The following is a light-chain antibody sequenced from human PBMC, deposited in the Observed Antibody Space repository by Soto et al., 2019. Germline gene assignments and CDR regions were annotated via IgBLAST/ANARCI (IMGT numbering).Light chain of an antibody. Sequence: ETVMTQSPATLSVSPGERATLSCRASQSVSSNLAWYQQKPGQAPRLLIYGASTRATGIPARFSGSGSGTEFTLTISSLQSEDFAVYYCQQYGSSPPLTFGGGTKVDIK. CDR3: QQYGSSPPLT. CDR1: QSVSSN. V-gene: IGKV3D-15*01. CDR2: GAS. J-gene: IGKJ4*01.